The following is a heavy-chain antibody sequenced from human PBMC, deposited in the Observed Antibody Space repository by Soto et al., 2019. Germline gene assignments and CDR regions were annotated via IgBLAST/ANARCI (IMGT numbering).Heavy chain of an antibody. D-gene: IGHD3-10*01. V-gene: IGHV3-30*18. J-gene: IGHJ6*02. CDR1: GFTFSIYG. Sequence: QVQLVASGGGVVQPGRSLRLSCAASGFTFSIYGMHWVRQAPGKGLEWVAVISYDGSNKYYADSVKGRFTISRDNSKNKLYLQMNSLRAEETAVYYCAKERLGEFPYYYYGMDVWGQGTTVTVSS. CDR3: AKERLGEFPYYYYGMDV. CDR2: ISYDGSNK.